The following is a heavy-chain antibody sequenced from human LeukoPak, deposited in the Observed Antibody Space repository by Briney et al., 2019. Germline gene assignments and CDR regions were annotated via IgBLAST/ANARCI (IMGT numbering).Heavy chain of an antibody. CDR1: GYTFTGYY. Sequence: ASVKVSCKASGYTFTGYYMHWVRQAPGQGLEWMGWINPNSGGTNYAQKFQGRVTMTRDTSISTAYMELSRLRSDDTAVYCCARDTNRYGHAFDIWGQGTMVTVSS. CDR3: ARDTNRYGHAFDI. CDR2: INPNSGGT. J-gene: IGHJ3*02. D-gene: IGHD2-8*01. V-gene: IGHV1-2*02.